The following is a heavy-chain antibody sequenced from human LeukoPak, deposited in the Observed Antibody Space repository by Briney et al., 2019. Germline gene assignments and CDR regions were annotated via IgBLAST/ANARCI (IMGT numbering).Heavy chain of an antibody. CDR3: ARSTTPNENEYFEH. CDR2: INPNSGGT. D-gene: IGHD2/OR15-2a*01. J-gene: IGHJ1*01. Sequence: ASVKVSCKASGYTFTGYYMHWVRQAPGQGLEWMGWINPNSGGTNYIQKFQGRVTMTRDTSISTAYMELSRLGSDDTAVYYCARSTTPNENEYFEHWGQGTLVTVSS. V-gene: IGHV1-2*02. CDR1: GYTFTGYY.